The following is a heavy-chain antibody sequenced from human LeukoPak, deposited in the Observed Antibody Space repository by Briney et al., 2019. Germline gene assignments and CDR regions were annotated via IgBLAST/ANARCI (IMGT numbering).Heavy chain of an antibody. Sequence: ASVKVSCKASGYTFTSYGISWVRQAPGQGLEWMGWISAYNGNTNYAQKLQGRVTMTTDTSTSTAYMELRSLRSDDTAVYYRARAGLLAAALEDYMDVWGKGTTVTVSS. V-gene: IGHV1-18*01. D-gene: IGHD6-13*01. CDR3: ARAGLLAAALEDYMDV. J-gene: IGHJ6*03. CDR2: ISAYNGNT. CDR1: GYTFTSYG.